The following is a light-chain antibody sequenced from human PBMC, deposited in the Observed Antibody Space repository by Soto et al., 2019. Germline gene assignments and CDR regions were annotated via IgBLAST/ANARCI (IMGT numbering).Light chain of an antibody. V-gene: IGKV3-20*01. CDR2: GAS. CDR3: QQYGSSPPT. CDR1: QSVSSSY. Sequence: IVCTQSPGTLSLSPGERATLSCRASQSVSSSYLAWYQQKPGHAPRLLIYGASSRATGIPDRFSGSGSGTDFTLTISRLEPEDFAVYYCQQYGSSPPTFGQGTRLEIK. J-gene: IGKJ5*01.